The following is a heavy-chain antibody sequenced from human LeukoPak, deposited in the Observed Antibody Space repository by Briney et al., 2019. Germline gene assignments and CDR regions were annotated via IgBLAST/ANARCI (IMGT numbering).Heavy chain of an antibody. J-gene: IGHJ3*02. CDR2: ISFDGNKK. CDR3: AKDQRRITMIVVVTDAFDI. Sequence: GRSLRLSCAASGFTFSSYGMHWVRQAPGKGLEWVAVISFDGNKKYYADSVKGRFTISRDNSKNTLYLQMNSLRAEDTAVYYCAKDQRRITMIVVVTDAFDIWGQGTMVTVSS. V-gene: IGHV3-30*18. D-gene: IGHD3-22*01. CDR1: GFTFSSYG.